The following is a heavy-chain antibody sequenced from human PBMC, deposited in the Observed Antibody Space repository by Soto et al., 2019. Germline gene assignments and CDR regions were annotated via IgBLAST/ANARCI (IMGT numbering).Heavy chain of an antibody. CDR2: IYWDDDK. J-gene: IGHJ6*02. CDR3: AHSRCGGDCLQSYSSHYYYGMDV. CDR1: GFSLSTGGVG. Sequence: QITLKESGPSLVKPTQTLTLTCTCSGFSLSTGGVGVGWIRQPPGKALEWLALIYWDDDKRYSPSLRSRLTVTKDTSKNQVVLTMTTMDPVDTATYYCAHSRCGGDCLQSYSSHYYYGMDVWGQGTTVTVSS. D-gene: IGHD2-21*02. V-gene: IGHV2-5*02.